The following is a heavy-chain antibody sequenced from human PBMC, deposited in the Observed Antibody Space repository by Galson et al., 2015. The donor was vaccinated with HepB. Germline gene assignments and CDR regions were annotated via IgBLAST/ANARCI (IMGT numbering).Heavy chain of an antibody. V-gene: IGHV1-2*06. D-gene: IGHD6-6*01. CDR2: IDPDTGVT. J-gene: IGHJ5*02. Sequence: SVKVSCKASGYIFASYYMNWVRQAPGQGLEWMGRIDPDTGVTNYAQKFQGRVTMTRDTSISTAYMELSNLNSDDTAMYYCARHASSSLDPWGQGTHITVSS. CDR1: GYIFASYY. CDR3: ARHASSSLDP.